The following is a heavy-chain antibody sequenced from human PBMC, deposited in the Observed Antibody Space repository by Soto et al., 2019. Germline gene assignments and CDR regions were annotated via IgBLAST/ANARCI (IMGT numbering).Heavy chain of an antibody. J-gene: IGHJ6*02. CDR1: GFTFSSYA. CDR2: ISGSGGST. Sequence: EVQLLESGGGLVQPGGSLRLSCAASGFTFSSYAMNWVRQAPGKGLEWVSGISGSGGSTNYADSLKGRLTISRDNSKNTLYLQMNSLRAEDTAVYYCANPKRYGSGRYGMDLWCQGTTVTVSS. D-gene: IGHD3-10*01. V-gene: IGHV3-23*01. CDR3: ANPKRYGSGRYGMDL.